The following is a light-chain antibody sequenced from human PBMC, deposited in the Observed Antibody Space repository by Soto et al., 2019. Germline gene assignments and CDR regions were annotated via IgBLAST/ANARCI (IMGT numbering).Light chain of an antibody. V-gene: IGLV2-14*01. Sequence: QSVLTQPASVSESPGQSITISCTGTSSDVGGYNYVSWYQQHPGKAPKLIIYDVSNRPSGVSNRFSGSKSGNTASLTISGLQAEDEADYYCNSYTSSSTPYVFGTGTKLTVL. J-gene: IGLJ1*01. CDR2: DVS. CDR3: NSYTSSSTPYV. CDR1: SSDVGGYNY.